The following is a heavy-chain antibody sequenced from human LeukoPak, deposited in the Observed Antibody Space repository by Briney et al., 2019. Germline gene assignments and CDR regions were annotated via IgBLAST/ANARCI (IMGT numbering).Heavy chain of an antibody. J-gene: IGHJ4*02. Sequence: PGGSLRLSCEASGFTFNTYSMNWVRQAPGKGLEWVSYISSSGSTIYYADSVKGRFTISRDNAKNSLYLQMNSLRAEDTAVYYCARENYDILDHQFDYWGQGTLVTVSS. CDR2: ISSSGSTI. D-gene: IGHD3-9*01. V-gene: IGHV3-48*04. CDR3: ARENYDILDHQFDY. CDR1: GFTFNTYS.